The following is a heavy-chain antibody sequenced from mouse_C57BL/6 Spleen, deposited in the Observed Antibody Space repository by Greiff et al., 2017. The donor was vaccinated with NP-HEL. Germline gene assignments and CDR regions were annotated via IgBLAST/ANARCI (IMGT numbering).Heavy chain of an antibody. CDR1: GYTFTSYW. CDR2: INPSNGGT. J-gene: IGHJ2*01. D-gene: IGHD3-3*01. Sequence: QVHVKQPGTELVKPGASVKLSCKASGYTFTSYWMHWVKQRPGQGLEWIGNINPSNGGTNYNEKFKSKATLTVDKSSSTAYMQLSSLTSEDSAVYYCARGGWGYYFDYWGQGTTLTVSS. CDR3: ARGGWGYYFDY. V-gene: IGHV1-53*01.